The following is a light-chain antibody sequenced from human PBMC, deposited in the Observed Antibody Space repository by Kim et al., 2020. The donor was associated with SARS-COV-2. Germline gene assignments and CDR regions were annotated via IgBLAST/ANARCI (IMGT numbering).Light chain of an antibody. CDR1: SSGVGGYNY. CDR3: SSYTSSSTLVV. CDR2: GVS. J-gene: IGLJ2*01. Sequence: QSITNSCTGTSSGVGGYNYVSWYQQHPGKAPKLMIYGVSNRPSGVSNRFSGSKSGNTASLTISGLQAEDEADYYCSSYTSSSTLVVFGGGTQLTVL. V-gene: IGLV2-14*03.